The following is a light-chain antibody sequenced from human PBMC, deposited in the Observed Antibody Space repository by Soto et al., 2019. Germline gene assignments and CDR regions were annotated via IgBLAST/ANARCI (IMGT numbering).Light chain of an antibody. CDR3: SSYTSSSTRV. Sequence: QSALTQPASVSGSPGQSITISCTGTSSDVGGYNYVSWYQQYPGKAPKLMIYDVSKRPSGVSNRFSGSKSCNTTYLTISGLKAEDDADYYCSSYTSSSTRVFGGGTKLTVL. CDR2: DVS. J-gene: IGLJ2*01. V-gene: IGLV2-14*01. CDR1: SSDVGGYNY.